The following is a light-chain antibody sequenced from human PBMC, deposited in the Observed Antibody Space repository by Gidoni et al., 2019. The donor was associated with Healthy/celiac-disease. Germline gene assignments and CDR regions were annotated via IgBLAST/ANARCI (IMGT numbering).Light chain of an antibody. CDR2: AAS. V-gene: IGKV1-39*01. J-gene: IGKJ4*01. Sequence: QMTPSPSSLSASVGDRVTITCRASQSSSSYLDWYQQKPGKAPKLLIYAASSLQSGVPSRFSGSGSGTDFTLTISSLQPEDFATYYCQQCYSTPLTFGGGTKVEIK. CDR1: QSSSSY. CDR3: QQCYSTPLT.